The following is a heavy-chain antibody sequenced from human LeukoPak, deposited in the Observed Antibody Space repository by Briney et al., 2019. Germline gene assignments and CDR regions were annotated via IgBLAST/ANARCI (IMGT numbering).Heavy chain of an antibody. V-gene: IGHV4-61*05. J-gene: IGHJ4*02. CDR2: IYYSGST. Sequence: SETLSLTCTVSGGSISSSSYYWGWIRQPPGKGLEWIGYIYYSGSTNYNPSLKSRVTISVDTSKNQFSLKLSSVTAADTAAYYCASLIAAAGVGRFDYWGQGTLVTVSS. D-gene: IGHD6-13*01. CDR1: GGSISSSSYY. CDR3: ASLIAAAGVGRFDY.